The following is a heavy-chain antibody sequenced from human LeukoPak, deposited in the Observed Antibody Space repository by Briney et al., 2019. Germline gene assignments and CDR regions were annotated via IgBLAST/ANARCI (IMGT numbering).Heavy chain of an antibody. CDR3: ARELVRGAGYFDY. CDR1: GFTFSTFS. CDR2: ISRSSSHI. V-gene: IGHV3-21*06. D-gene: IGHD6-6*01. J-gene: IGHJ4*02. Sequence: GGSLRLSCAASGFTFSTFSMNWVRQAPGKGLEWVSSISRSSSHIYYADSVKGRFTISRDNAKNSLYLQTNSLRAEDTAVYYCARELVRGAGYFDYWGQGNLVTVSS.